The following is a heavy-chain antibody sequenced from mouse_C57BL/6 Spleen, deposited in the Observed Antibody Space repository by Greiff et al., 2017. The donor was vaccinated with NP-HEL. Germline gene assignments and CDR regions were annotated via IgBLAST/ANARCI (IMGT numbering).Heavy chain of an antibody. J-gene: IGHJ3*01. CDR3: ARDQSAQATEFAY. Sequence: EVQLVESGGGLVKPGGSLKLSCAASGFTFSSYAMSWVRQTPEKRLEWVATISDGGSYTYYPDNVKGRFTISRDNAKNNLYLQMSHLKSEDTAMYYYARDQSAQATEFAYWGQGTLVTVSA. V-gene: IGHV5-4*01. CDR2: ISDGGSYT. D-gene: IGHD3-2*02. CDR1: GFTFSSYA.